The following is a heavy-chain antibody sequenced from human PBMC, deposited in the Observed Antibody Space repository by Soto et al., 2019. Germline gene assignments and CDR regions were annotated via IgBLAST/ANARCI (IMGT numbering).Heavy chain of an antibody. CDR3: ARGRPNTVRVGRHYGMDV. CDR2: MNPNSGNT. J-gene: IGHJ6*02. CDR1: GYTSTSYD. Sequence: QVQLVQSGAEVKKPGASVKVSCKASGYTSTSYDINWVRQATGQGLEWMGWMNPNSGNTGYAQKFQGRVTMTRNTSISTAYMELSSLRSEDTAVYYCARGRPNTVRVGRHYGMDVWGQGTTVTVSS. D-gene: IGHD4-17*01. V-gene: IGHV1-8*01.